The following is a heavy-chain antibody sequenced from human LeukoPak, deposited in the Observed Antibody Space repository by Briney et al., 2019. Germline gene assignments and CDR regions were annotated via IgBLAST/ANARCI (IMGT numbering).Heavy chain of an antibody. V-gene: IGHV3-30*18. D-gene: IGHD5-12*01. CDR2: ISSDGGKK. Sequence: GGSLRLSCAASGFTFSSHDMHGLRQAPGRGVDGVASISSDGGKKEYVDSVKDRCTIPRDNSKNTLYLQTNRLRAEDTAVYYCAKDRRVVATVGGVDYWRQGTLVTVPS. CDR1: GFTFSSHD. CDR3: AKDRRVVATVGGVDY. J-gene: IGHJ4*02.